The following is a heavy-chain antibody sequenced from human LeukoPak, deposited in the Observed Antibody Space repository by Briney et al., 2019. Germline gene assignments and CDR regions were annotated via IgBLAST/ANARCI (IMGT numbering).Heavy chain of an antibody. Sequence: PGGSLRLSCAASGFIFSNYAMHWVRQAPGKGLEYVSAISSNGGSTYYANPVKGRFTISRDNSKNTLYLQMGSLRAEDMAVYYCARGDSGSCWGQGTLVTVSS. D-gene: IGHD1-26*01. CDR1: GFIFSNYA. V-gene: IGHV3-64*01. CDR2: ISSNGGST. J-gene: IGHJ1*01. CDR3: ARGDSGSC.